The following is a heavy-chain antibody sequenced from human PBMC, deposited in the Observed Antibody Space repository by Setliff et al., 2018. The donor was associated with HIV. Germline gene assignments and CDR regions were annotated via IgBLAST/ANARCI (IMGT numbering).Heavy chain of an antibody. CDR3: AREPGTWELRRFYYMDV. CDR1: GYTFISCY. D-gene: IGHD1-26*01. Sequence: ASVKVSCKASGYTFISCYMHWVRQAPGQGLEWMGVINPSGGSTTYAQKFQGRVTMTRDTSTNTVYMEVSSLRSEDTAVYYCAREPGTWELRRFYYMDVWGKWTTVTVSS. V-gene: IGHV1-46*01. CDR2: INPSGGST. J-gene: IGHJ6*03.